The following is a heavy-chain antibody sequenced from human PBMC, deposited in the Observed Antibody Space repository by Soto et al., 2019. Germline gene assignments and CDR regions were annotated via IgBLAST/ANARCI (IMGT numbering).Heavy chain of an antibody. J-gene: IGHJ6*02. CDR1: GYTFTDYW. CDR2: IDPSDSYT. CDR3: ARARSITIFGVVGFEMDV. V-gene: IGHV5-10-1*01. Sequence: PGESLKISCKGSGYTFTDYWINWLRPLPGKGLEWMGRIDPSDSYTKYSPSFQGDVTISADKSISTAYLEWSSLEASDTATYYSARARSITIFGVVGFEMDVWGQGSTGTIPS. D-gene: IGHD3-3*01.